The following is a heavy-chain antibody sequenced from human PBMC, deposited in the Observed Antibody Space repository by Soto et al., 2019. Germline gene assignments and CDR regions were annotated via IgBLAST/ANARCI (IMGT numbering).Heavy chain of an antibody. CDR1: GGSISSGDYY. Sequence: PSETLSLTCTVSGGSISSGDYYWSWIRQPPGKGLEWIGYIYYSGSTYYNPSLKSRVTISVDTSKNQFSLKLSSVTAADTAVYYCARERWAGATGRPLDYWGQGTLVTVSS. CDR2: IYYSGST. CDR3: ARERWAGATGRPLDY. D-gene: IGHD1-26*01. V-gene: IGHV4-30-4*01. J-gene: IGHJ4*02.